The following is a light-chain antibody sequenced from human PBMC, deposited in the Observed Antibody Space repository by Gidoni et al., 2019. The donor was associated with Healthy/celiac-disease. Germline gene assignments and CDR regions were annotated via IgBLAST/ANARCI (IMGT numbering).Light chain of an antibody. CDR3: QPYNNWPPMYT. V-gene: IGKV3-15*01. CDR2: GAS. J-gene: IGKJ2*01. Sequence: TLSVSPGERATLSCRASQSVSSNLAWYQQKPGQAPRLLIYGASTRATGIPARFSGSGSGTEFTLTIRSLQSEDFAVYYCQPYNNWPPMYTFGQGTKLEIK. CDR1: QSVSSN.